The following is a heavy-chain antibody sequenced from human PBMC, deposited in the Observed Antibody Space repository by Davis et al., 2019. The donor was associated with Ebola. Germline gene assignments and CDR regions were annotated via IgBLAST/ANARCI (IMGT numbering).Heavy chain of an antibody. CDR3: AKARRGEIDY. CDR1: GFTFSSYA. D-gene: IGHD3-16*01. V-gene: IGHV3-30*04. Sequence: PGGSLRLSCVGSGFTFSSYAMHWVRQAPGKGLEWVAVISYEGGSKDYADSVKGRFTISRDDSKNTLYLQMNSLRAEDTAVYYCAKARRGEIDYWGQGTLVTVSS. J-gene: IGHJ4*02. CDR2: ISYEGGSK.